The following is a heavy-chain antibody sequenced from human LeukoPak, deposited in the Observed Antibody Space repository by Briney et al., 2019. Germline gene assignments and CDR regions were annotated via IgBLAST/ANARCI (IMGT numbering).Heavy chain of an antibody. CDR3: AKDPSDLGGSGSNNYFDC. CDR2: MSYDGNNR. D-gene: IGHD3-10*01. Sequence: GGSLRLTCLASGFTFSSYAMHWVRQAPGKGLEWVAVMSYDGNNRYYTDSVKGRFTISRDNSKNTVYLQMNSLRAEDTAVYYCAKDPSDLGGSGSNNYFDCWGQGTLVTVSS. J-gene: IGHJ4*02. V-gene: IGHV3-30*18. CDR1: GFTFSSYA.